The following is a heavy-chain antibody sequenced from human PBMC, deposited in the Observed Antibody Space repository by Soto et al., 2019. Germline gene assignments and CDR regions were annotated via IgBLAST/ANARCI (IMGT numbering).Heavy chain of an antibody. Sequence: GGSLRLSCAASGFTVSSNYMTWVRQAPGKGLEWVSVLYSGGNTYYLDSVKGRFTISRDNSKNTLYLQMNSLRAEDTTVYYCARENAYCGASGCRYGMDVWGQGTTVTVSS. J-gene: IGHJ6*02. CDR1: GFTVSSNY. D-gene: IGHD2-21*01. V-gene: IGHV3-53*01. CDR2: LYSGGNT. CDR3: ARENAYCGASGCRYGMDV.